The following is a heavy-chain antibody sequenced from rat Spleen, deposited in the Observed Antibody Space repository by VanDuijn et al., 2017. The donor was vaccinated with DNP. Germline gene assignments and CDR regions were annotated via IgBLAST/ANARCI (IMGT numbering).Heavy chain of an antibody. CDR1: EFTFSDYY. D-gene: IGHD1-12*01. V-gene: IGHV5-7*01. CDR3: ARHRTIMPFYYAMDA. Sequence: EVLLVESDGGLVQPGRSLKLSCAVSEFTFSDYYMAWVRQAPAKGLDWVATISYNGGTPYYRDSVKGRFTISRDNAQSTLYLQMDSLRSEDTATYYCARHRTIMPFYYAMDAWGQGASVTVSS. J-gene: IGHJ4*01. CDR2: ISYNGGTP.